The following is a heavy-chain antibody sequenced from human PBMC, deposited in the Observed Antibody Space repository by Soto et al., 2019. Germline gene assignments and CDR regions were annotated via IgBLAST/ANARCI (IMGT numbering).Heavy chain of an antibody. D-gene: IGHD2-15*01. CDR3: AKDNRYCSGGSCYAYYGMDV. J-gene: IGHJ6*02. V-gene: IGHV3-9*01. CDR1: GVTFDDYA. Sequence: GGSLRLSCAASGVTFDDYAMHWVRQAPGKGLEWVSGINWNSDNVGYADSVKGRFTISRDNAKNSLYLQMNSLRAEDTALYYCAKDNRYCSGGSCYAYYGMDVWGQGTTVTVSS. CDR2: INWNSDNV.